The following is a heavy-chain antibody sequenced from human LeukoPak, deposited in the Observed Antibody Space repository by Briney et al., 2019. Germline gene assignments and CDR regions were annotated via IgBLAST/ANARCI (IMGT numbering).Heavy chain of an antibody. Sequence: GGSLRLSCAASGFTFSSYSMNWVRQAPGKGLEWVSSSSSSSSYIYYADSVKGRFTISRDNAKNSLYLQLNSLRAEDTAVYYCARDPSYFDSSGYYGGFDYWGQGTLVTVSS. CDR1: GFTFSSYS. D-gene: IGHD3-22*01. V-gene: IGHV3-21*01. J-gene: IGHJ4*02. CDR3: ARDPSYFDSSGYYGGFDY. CDR2: SSSSSSYI.